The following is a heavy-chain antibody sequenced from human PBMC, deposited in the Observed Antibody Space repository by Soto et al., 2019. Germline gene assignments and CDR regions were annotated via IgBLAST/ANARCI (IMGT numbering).Heavy chain of an antibody. J-gene: IGHJ4*02. CDR2: ISGSGGST. D-gene: IGHD3-3*01. V-gene: IGHV3-23*01. Sequence: GSLRLSCAASGFTFSSYAMSWVRQAPGKGLEWVSAISGSGGSTYYADSVKGRFTISRDNSKNTLYLQMNSLRAEDTVVYYCAKDLSSYYDFWSGYSPTIAYWGQGTLVTVSS. CDR3: AKDLSSYYDFWSGYSPTIAY. CDR1: GFTFSSYA.